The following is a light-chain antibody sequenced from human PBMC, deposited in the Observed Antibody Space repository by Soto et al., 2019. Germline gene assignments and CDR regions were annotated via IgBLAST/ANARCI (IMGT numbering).Light chain of an antibody. Sequence: EIVLTQSPGTLSLAAGERATLSCVASQSVSSVSLAWYQQKPGQAPRLLIYGASSRATGIPDRFSGSGSGTDFTLTISRLEPEDFAVYYCQQYGSLLWTFGQGTKVDIK. V-gene: IGKV3-20*01. CDR2: GAS. CDR1: QSVSSVS. J-gene: IGKJ1*01. CDR3: QQYGSLLWT.